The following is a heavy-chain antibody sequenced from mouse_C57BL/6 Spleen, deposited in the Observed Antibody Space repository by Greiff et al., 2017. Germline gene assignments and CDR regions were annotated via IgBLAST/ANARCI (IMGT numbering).Heavy chain of an antibody. V-gene: IGHV1-18*01. Sequence: EVQLQQSGPELVKPGASVKIPCKASGYTFTDYNMDWVKQSHGKSLEWIGDINPNNGGTIYNQKFKGKATLTVDKSSSTAYMELRSLTSEDTAVYYCASGANWDEGFAYWGQGTLVTVSA. CDR1: GYTFTDYN. D-gene: IGHD4-1*01. J-gene: IGHJ3*01. CDR2: INPNNGGT. CDR3: ASGANWDEGFAY.